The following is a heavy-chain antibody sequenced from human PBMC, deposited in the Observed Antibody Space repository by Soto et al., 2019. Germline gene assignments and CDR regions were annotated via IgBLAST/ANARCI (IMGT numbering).Heavy chain of an antibody. D-gene: IGHD6-6*01. CDR1: GYSFTSYW. Sequence: GESQKISCKGSGYSFTSYWISWVRQMPGKGLEWMGRIDPSNSYTNYSPSFQGHVTISADKSISTAYLQWSSLKASDTAMYYCARGRVYSSSSLGYYYYGMDVWGQGATVTVSS. V-gene: IGHV5-10-1*01. CDR2: IDPSNSYT. CDR3: ARGRVYSSSSLGYYYYGMDV. J-gene: IGHJ6*02.